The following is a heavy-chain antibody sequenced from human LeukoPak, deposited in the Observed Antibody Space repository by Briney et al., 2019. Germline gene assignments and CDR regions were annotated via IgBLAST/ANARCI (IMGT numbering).Heavy chain of an antibody. V-gene: IGHV4-30-4*01. J-gene: IGHJ4*02. Sequence: SETLSLTCTVSGGSISSGDYYWSWIRQPPGKGLEWIGYIFYSGSTYYNPSLKSQVSISVDTSKNQFSLKLSSVTAADTAVYYCARATSSSWYFDYWGQGTLVTVSS. CDR1: GGSISSGDYY. D-gene: IGHD6-13*01. CDR3: ARATSSSWYFDY. CDR2: IFYSGST.